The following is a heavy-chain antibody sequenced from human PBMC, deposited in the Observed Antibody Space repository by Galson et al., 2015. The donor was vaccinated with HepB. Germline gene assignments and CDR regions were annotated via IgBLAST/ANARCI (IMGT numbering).Heavy chain of an antibody. CDR3: AGPFYSDRALCGMDV. CDR1: GYTFTNYL. Sequence: QSGAEVKKPGESLRISCKASGYTFTNYLINWVRQMPGKGLEWMGRIDPTDSYTNYRPSFQGHVTISADKSINTVYLQWNSLKASDTAIYYCAGPFYSDRALCGMDVWGQGTTVTVSS. D-gene: IGHD1-14*01. J-gene: IGHJ6*02. V-gene: IGHV5-10-1*01. CDR2: IDPTDSYT.